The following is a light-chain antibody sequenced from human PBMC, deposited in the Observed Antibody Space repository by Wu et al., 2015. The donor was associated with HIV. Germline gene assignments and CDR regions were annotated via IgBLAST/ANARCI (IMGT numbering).Light chain of an antibody. CDR2: AAS. Sequence: DIQMTQSPSSLSASVGDRVTITCRASQSISSYLNWYQQKPGKDPKVLIYAASSLQSGVPSRFSGSGSGTDFTLTISSLQLEDFATYYCQQSDSIPYSFGQGTKLEIK. CDR1: QSISSY. V-gene: IGKV1-39*01. J-gene: IGKJ2*03. CDR3: QQSDSIPYS.